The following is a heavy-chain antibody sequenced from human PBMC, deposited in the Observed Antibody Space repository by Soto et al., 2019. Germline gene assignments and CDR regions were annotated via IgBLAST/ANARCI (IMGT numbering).Heavy chain of an antibody. Sequence: PGQSLKISCERSGYSFTSNWIGSVRQLPEKGLEWMGVIYPGDSDTRYSPSFRGQVTISDAKSISTSYLKWSSLKASDTAIYFCARSLDHDSPTQTPGWYIDPWGGGSLV. V-gene: IGHV5-51*01. CDR3: ARSLDHDSPTQTPGWYIDP. CDR1: GYSFTSNW. CDR2: IYPGDSDT. J-gene: IGHJ2*01. D-gene: IGHD3-22*01.